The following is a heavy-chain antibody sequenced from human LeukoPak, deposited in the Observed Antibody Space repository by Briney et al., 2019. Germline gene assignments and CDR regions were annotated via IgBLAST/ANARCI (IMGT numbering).Heavy chain of an antibody. Sequence: GGSLRLSCAASGFTFSSYGMHWVRQAPGKGLEWVAVIWYDGSNKYYADSVKGRFTISRDNSKNTLYLQMDSLRAEDTAVYCCARDSPRDDAFDIWGQGTMVTVSS. CDR2: IWYDGSNK. CDR1: GFTFSSYG. J-gene: IGHJ3*02. V-gene: IGHV3-33*01. CDR3: ARDSPRDDAFDI.